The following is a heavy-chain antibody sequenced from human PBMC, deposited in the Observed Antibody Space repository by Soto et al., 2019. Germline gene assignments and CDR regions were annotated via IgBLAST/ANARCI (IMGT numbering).Heavy chain of an antibody. CDR3: ARGNSGDDDEFDY. D-gene: IGHD5-12*01. CDR1: GYTFTGYY. Sequence: QVHLVQSGADVKKPGASVKVSCKASGYTFTGYYIHWVRQAPGQGLEWMGWVNPNSGGTGYAQRFQGRVTMTRDTSINSVYMELSRLRSDDTATYFCARGNSGDDDEFDYWGQGTPVTVSS. J-gene: IGHJ4*02. CDR2: VNPNSGGT. V-gene: IGHV1-2*02.